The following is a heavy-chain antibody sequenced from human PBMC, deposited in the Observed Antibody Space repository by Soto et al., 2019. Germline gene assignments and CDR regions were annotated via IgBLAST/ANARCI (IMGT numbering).Heavy chain of an antibody. V-gene: IGHV3-30-3*01. D-gene: IGHD3-10*01. CDR3: VREAGVYGSGSYGMDV. Sequence: QVQLVESGGGVVQPGRSLRLSCAASGFTFSNYSMHWVRQAPGKGLEWVAVISYDGSNKYYADSVKGRFTISRDNSKNTLYLQMNSLRAEDKAVYYCVREAGVYGSGSYGMDVWGQGTTVTVSS. J-gene: IGHJ6*02. CDR2: ISYDGSNK. CDR1: GFTFSNYS.